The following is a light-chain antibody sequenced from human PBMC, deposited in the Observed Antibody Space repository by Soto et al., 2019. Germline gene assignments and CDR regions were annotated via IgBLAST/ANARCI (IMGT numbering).Light chain of an antibody. V-gene: IGLV1-47*01. CDR1: SSNIGSNY. CDR3: AAWDDSLSGLYV. CDR2: RNN. Sequence: QSVLTQSPSASGTPGQRVTISCSGSSSNIGSNYVYWYQQLPGTAPKLLIYRNNQRPSGVPDRSSGSKSGTSASLAISGLRSEDEADYYCAAWDDSLSGLYVFGTGTKVTVL. J-gene: IGLJ1*01.